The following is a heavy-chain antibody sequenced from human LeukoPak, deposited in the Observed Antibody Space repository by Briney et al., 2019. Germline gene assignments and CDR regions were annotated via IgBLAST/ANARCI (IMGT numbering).Heavy chain of an antibody. CDR1: GFTVSRTY. V-gene: IGHV3-66*01. CDR3: ARGTLNSGFDS. Sequence: GGSLTLSCTASGFTVSRTYLIWVRQAPGKGLQWVSSIYTGGTTYYADSVKGRFTISRDNSKNTLHLQLTSLRADDTALYFCARGTLNSGFDSWGQGTLVTVSS. CDR2: IYTGGTT. J-gene: IGHJ4*02. D-gene: IGHD6-25*01.